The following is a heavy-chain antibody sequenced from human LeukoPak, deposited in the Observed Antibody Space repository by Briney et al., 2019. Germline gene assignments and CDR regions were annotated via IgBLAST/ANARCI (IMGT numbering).Heavy chain of an antibody. CDR3: ARDGSASDYGDYVMGY. V-gene: IGHV1-2*02. J-gene: IGHJ4*02. CDR2: INSSSGGT. D-gene: IGHD4-17*01. CDR1: GYTFTGYY. Sequence: ASVKVSCKASGYTFTGYYMHWVRQAPGQGLEWMGWINSSSGGTNYAQKFQGRVTMTRDTSISTAYMELSRLRSDDTAVYYCARDGSASDYGDYVMGYWGQGTLVTVSS.